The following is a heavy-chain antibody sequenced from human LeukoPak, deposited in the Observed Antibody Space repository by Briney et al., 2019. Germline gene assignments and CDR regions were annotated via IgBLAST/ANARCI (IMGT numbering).Heavy chain of an antibody. Sequence: PGGSLRLSCAASGFTFSDYYMSWIRQAPGKGLEWVSYISGSSTYTNYADSVKGRFTISRDNAKNSVYLQMMSLRAEDRAVYFCARTYCSRGSCYLDYWGQGTLVTVSS. J-gene: IGHJ4*02. CDR3: ARTYCSRGSCYLDY. CDR1: GFTFSDYY. CDR2: ISGSSTYT. V-gene: IGHV3-11*03. D-gene: IGHD2-15*01.